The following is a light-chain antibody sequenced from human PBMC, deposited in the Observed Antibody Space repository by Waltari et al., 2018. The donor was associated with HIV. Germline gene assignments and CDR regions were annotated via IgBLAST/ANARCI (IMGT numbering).Light chain of an antibody. CDR3: QQSYSTPPA. J-gene: IGKJ5*01. CDR1: QSIDSY. V-gene: IGKV1-39*01. Sequence: DIQMTQSPSSLSASEGDRVIITCRASQSIDSYLNWYQQKPGRAPKLLIYAASSLQSGVPSRFSGSGSGTDFTLTISSLQPEDFATYYCQQSYSTPPAFGQGTRLEIK. CDR2: AAS.